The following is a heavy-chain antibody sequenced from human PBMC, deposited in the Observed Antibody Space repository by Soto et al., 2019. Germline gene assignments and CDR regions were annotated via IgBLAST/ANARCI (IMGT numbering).Heavy chain of an antibody. J-gene: IGHJ6*02. CDR3: ARGKVYDSRGGMDV. CDR1: GDSVSDNSAA. CDR2: TYYRSKWYN. Sequence: SQTLSLTCAISGDSVSDNSAAWNWIRQSPSRGLEWLGRTYYRSKWYNDYAVSVKSRITISPDTSKNQFSLQLNSVTPEDTAVYYCARGKVYDSRGGMDVWGQGTTVTVSS. V-gene: IGHV6-1*01. D-gene: IGHD2-8*01.